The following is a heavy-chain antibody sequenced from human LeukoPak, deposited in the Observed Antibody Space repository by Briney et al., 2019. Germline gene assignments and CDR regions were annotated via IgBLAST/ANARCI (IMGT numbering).Heavy chain of an antibody. CDR1: GGTFSSDA. V-gene: IGHV1-69*06. J-gene: IGHJ5*02. CDR2: IIPIFGTA. CDR3: ARDPGVAVADIPFWFDP. D-gene: IGHD6-19*01. Sequence: EASVKFSCKASGGTFSSDAISWGRQAPGQGLEWMGGIIPIFGTANYAQKFQGRVTITADKSTSTAYMELSSLRSEDTAVYYCARDPGVAVADIPFWFDPWGQGTLVTVSS.